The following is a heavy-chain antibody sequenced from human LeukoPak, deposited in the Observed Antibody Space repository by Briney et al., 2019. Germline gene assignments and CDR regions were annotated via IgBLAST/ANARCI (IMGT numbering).Heavy chain of an antibody. CDR2: IYYTGTT. Sequence: SETLSLTCTVSRGSIRSYYWSWIRQPPGKGLEWIGYIYYTGTTNYNPSLKSRVTISVDTSKNQFSLKLSSVTAADTAVYYCARGDGYNLVYYYYGLDVWGQGTTVTVSS. J-gene: IGHJ6*02. CDR3: ARGDGYNLVYYYYGLDV. CDR1: RGSIRSYY. D-gene: IGHD5-24*01. V-gene: IGHV4-59*01.